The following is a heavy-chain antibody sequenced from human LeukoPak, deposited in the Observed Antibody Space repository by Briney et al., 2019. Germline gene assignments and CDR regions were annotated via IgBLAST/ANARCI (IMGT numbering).Heavy chain of an antibody. CDR2: ISYDGSNK. V-gene: IGHV3-30*01. CDR1: GFTFSSYA. J-gene: IGHJ4*02. CDR3: ARALATSGSVFY. D-gene: IGHD6-19*01. Sequence: GGSLRLSCAASGFTFSSYAMYWVRQAPGKGLEWVAVISYDGSNKYYAYSVKGRFTISRDKSNNTLYLQMNSLRAEDTAVYYCARALATSGSVFYWGQGTLVTVSS.